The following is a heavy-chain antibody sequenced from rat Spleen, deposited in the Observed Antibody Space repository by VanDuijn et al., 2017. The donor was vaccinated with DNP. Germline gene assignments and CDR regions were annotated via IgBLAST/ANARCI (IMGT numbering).Heavy chain of an antibody. V-gene: IGHV5-22*01. Sequence: EVQVVESGGGLVQPGNSLKLSCAASGFTFSDQYMAWVRQAPTEGLEWVAYISSDGITTYYGDSVKGRFTISRDNAISTLYLQMSSLRSEDMATYYCARLYDDWGQGVMVTVSS. CDR1: GFTFSDQY. CDR2: ISSDGITT. CDR3: ARLYDD. D-gene: IGHD1-2*01. J-gene: IGHJ2*01.